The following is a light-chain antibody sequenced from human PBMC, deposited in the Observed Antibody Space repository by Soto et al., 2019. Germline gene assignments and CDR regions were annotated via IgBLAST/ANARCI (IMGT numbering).Light chain of an antibody. CDR1: QSLLHSNGYNY. CDR2: SGS. Sequence: DIVMTQSPLSLPVTPGEPASISCSSSQSLLHSNGYNYLDWYLQKPGQSPQLLISSGSNRASGVPDRFSGSGSGTDFTLKISRVEADDVVTYYGMQAVQTPRTFGPGTKLEIK. CDR3: MQAVQTPRT. J-gene: IGKJ2*01. V-gene: IGKV2-28*01.